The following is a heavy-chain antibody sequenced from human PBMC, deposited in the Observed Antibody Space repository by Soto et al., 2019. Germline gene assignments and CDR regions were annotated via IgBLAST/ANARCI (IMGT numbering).Heavy chain of an antibody. D-gene: IGHD6-19*01. CDR1: GGSINNYY. J-gene: IGHJ4*02. V-gene: IGHV4-59*01. CDR3: AGGGWSVDS. Sequence: QVQLQESGPGLVKPSETLSLTCTVSGGSINNYYWSWIRQPPGKGLEWIGYIYYNGDTNYNPSLQSRVTMSVDPSKNQFSQKVRSVTAADTAVYFCAGGGWSVDSWGQGTLVTVSS. CDR2: IYYNGDT.